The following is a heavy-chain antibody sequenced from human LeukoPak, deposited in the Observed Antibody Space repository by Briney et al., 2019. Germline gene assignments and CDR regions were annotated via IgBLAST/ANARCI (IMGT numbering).Heavy chain of an antibody. Sequence: PGGSLRLSCAASGFTFSSYAMSWVRQAPGKGLEWVSAISGSGGSTYYADSVKGRFTISRDNSKNTLYLQMNSLRAEDTAVYYCAREGIAARPAYYYYMDVWGKGTTVTVSS. J-gene: IGHJ6*03. CDR2: ISGSGGST. CDR1: GFTFSSYA. D-gene: IGHD6-6*01. CDR3: AREGIAARPAYYYYMDV. V-gene: IGHV3-23*01.